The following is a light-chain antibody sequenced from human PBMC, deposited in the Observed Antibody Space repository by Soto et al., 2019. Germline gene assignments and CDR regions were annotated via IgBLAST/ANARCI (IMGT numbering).Light chain of an antibody. CDR2: QVS. J-gene: IGLJ1*01. CDR3: KSYTSDITPYV. Sequence: QSSLTQPASVSGSPGQLITISCTGTTSDVGGHNSVSGFQHHPGKAPKLIMYQVSSRPSDISNRFSGSNSGNTAALTISGLQAEDAADYSCKSYTSDITPYVFGTGTKVTVL. CDR1: TSDVGGHNS. V-gene: IGLV2-14*01.